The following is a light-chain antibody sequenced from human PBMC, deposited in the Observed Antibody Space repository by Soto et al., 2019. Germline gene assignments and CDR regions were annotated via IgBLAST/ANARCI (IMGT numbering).Light chain of an antibody. V-gene: IGLV2-14*01. CDR3: SSYTSSSTLEVV. Sequence: QSALTQPASVSVSPGQSITISCTGTSSDVGGYNYVSWYQQHPGKAPKLMIYEVSHRPSGVSNRFSGSKSGNTASLTISGLQGEDEADYHCSSYTSSSTLEVVFGGGTKLTVL. CDR1: SSDVGGYNY. J-gene: IGLJ2*01. CDR2: EVS.